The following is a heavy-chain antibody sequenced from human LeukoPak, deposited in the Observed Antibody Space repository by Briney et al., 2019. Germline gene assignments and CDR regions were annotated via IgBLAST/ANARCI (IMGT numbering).Heavy chain of an antibody. D-gene: IGHD1-26*01. J-gene: IGHJ4*02. CDR2: IRKDGSNQ. Sequence: PGGSLRLSCAASGFTFSFYGMHWVRQAPGKGLEWVAFIRKDGSNQFYADSVKGRFTISRDNSKNTVYLQMNSLRPEDTALYHCAKDITESGSYGFDYWGQGILVTVSS. CDR1: GFTFSFYG. V-gene: IGHV3-30*02. CDR3: AKDITESGSYGFDY.